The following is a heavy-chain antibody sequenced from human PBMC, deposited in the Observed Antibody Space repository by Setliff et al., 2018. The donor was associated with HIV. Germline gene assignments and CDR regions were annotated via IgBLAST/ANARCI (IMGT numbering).Heavy chain of an antibody. CDR3: ARNVFLEWSNYYDN. CDR2: IYTGGST. J-gene: IGHJ4*02. V-gene: IGHV4-61*09. CDR1: GGSIISGSSY. D-gene: IGHD3-3*01. Sequence: SETLSLTCSVSGGSIISGSSYWSWNRQPAGKGLEWIGHIYTGGSTNYNPSLKIRVTISVDTSKNQLSLKLSRLRYDDTAVYYCARNVFLEWSNYYDNWGQGTLVTVSS.